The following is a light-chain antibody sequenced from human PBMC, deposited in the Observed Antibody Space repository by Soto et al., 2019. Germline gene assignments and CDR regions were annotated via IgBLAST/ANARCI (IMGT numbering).Light chain of an antibody. CDR2: EVS. Sequence: QSVLTQPASVSGSPGQSITISCTGTSSDIGGYNYVSWYQQHPGKAPKLILYEVSNRPSGVSNRFSGSKSGNTASLTISGLQAEDEADYYCNSYTSSSTLYVFGTGTKLTVL. CDR1: SSDIGGYNY. CDR3: NSYTSSSTLYV. J-gene: IGLJ1*01. V-gene: IGLV2-14*01.